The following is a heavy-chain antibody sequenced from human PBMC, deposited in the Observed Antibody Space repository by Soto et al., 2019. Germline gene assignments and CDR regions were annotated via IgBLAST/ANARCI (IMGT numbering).Heavy chain of an antibody. D-gene: IGHD2-2*01. CDR2: ISYDGSNK. CDR3: YPGYCSSTSCSEGGY. J-gene: IGHJ4*02. CDR1: GFTFSSYA. Sequence: GGSLRLSCAASGFTFSSYAMHWVRQAPGKGLEWVAVISYDGSNKYYADSVKGRFTISRDNSKNTLYLQMNSLRAEDTAVYYCYPGYCSSTSCSEGGYWGQGTLVTVS. V-gene: IGHV3-30-3*01.